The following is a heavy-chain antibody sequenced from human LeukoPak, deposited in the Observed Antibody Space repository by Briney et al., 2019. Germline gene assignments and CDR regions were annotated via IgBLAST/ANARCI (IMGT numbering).Heavy chain of an antibody. CDR1: GYSISSGYY. CDR2: IYHSGST. D-gene: IGHD3-3*01. Sequence: SETLSLTCAVSGYSISSGYYWGWIRQPPGKGLEWIGSIYHSGSTYYNPSLKSRVTISVDTSKNQFSLKLSSVTAADTAVYYCARTYYDFWSGYYPRDAFDICGQGTMVTVSS. V-gene: IGHV4-38-2*01. CDR3: ARTYYDFWSGYYPRDAFDI. J-gene: IGHJ3*02.